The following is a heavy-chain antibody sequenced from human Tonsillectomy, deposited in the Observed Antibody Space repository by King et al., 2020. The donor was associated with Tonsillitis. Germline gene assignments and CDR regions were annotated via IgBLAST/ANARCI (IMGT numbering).Heavy chain of an antibody. Sequence: VQLVEYGGGLVQPGESLRLSCAASGFTFSDYAMSWVRQAPGKGLEWVSLISKSADSRNYADSVKGRFTISRDNSKNTLYLQMSSLRAEDTALYYCAKYEGHPLGQYYFDYWGQGTLVTVSS. CDR1: GFTFSDYA. V-gene: IGHV3-23*04. D-gene: IGHD1-26*01. CDR2: ISKSADSR. J-gene: IGHJ4*02. CDR3: AKYEGHPLGQYYFDY.